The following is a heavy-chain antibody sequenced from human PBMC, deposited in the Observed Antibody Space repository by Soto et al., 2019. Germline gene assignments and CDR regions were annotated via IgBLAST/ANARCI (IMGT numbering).Heavy chain of an antibody. J-gene: IGHJ6*02. CDR2: IIPIFGTA. CDR3: ARPKTPFLDYYYYGMDV. V-gene: IGHV1-69*01. D-gene: IGHD3-3*02. CDR1: GGTFSSYA. Sequence: QVQLVQSGAEVKKPGSSVKVSCKASGGTFSSYAISWVRQAPGQGLEWMGGIIPIFGTANYAQKFQGRVTITADESTSTAYMEMSRLRSEDTAVYYWARPKTPFLDYYYYGMDVWGQGTTVTVSS.